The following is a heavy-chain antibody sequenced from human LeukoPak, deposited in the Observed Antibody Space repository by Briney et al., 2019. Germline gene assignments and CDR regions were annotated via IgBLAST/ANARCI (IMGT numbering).Heavy chain of an antibody. CDR3: ARVGNLDAFDI. Sequence: SETLSLTCAVYGGSFSGYYWSWIRQPPGKGLEWIGEINHSGSTNHNPSLKSRVTISVDTSKNQFSLKLSSVTAADTAVYYCARVGNLDAFDIWGQGTMVTVSS. CDR1: GGSFSGYY. J-gene: IGHJ3*02. V-gene: IGHV4-34*01. CDR2: INHSGST. D-gene: IGHD4-23*01.